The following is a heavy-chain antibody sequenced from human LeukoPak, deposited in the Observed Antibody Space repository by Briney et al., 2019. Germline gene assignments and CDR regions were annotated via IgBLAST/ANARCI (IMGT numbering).Heavy chain of an antibody. J-gene: IGHJ4*02. Sequence: SETLSLTCAVYGGSFSGYYWTWTRHTPGKGLDWIGEINYGGDTNYNPSLKSRVTISVDTSGNQFSLKMTSVTAADTAVYFCARGDHYDFWSDYYTQTGFFFDRWGQGTLVTVSS. D-gene: IGHD3-3*01. CDR3: ARGDHYDFWSDYYTQTGFFFDR. CDR1: GGSFSGYY. CDR2: INYGGDT. V-gene: IGHV4-34*01.